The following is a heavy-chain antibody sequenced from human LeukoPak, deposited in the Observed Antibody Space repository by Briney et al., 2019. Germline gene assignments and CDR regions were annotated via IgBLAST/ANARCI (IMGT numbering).Heavy chain of an antibody. CDR3: ARHRSVRVGTTPSEYYYYVDV. V-gene: IGHV5-51*01. CDR2: IFSGGSYT. J-gene: IGHJ6*03. CDR1: GYSLNYYL. Sequence: GESLNISWKSSGYSLNYYLICLGRQIARKRQELVGMIFSGGSYTRYSPSFQGQVTISADKSISTAYLQWSSLKASDTAMYYCARHRSVRVGTTPSEYYYYVDVWGKGTTVTVPS. D-gene: IGHD1-26*01.